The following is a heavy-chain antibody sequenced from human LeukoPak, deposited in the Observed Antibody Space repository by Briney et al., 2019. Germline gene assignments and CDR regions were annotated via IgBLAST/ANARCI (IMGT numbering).Heavy chain of an antibody. V-gene: IGHV1-69*13. CDR3: ARGRMAGTYVFDY. Sequence: GASVKVSCKASGDTFSSYAISWVRQAPGQGLEWMGGIIPIFGTANYAQKFQGRVTITADESTSAAYMELSSLRSEGTAVYYCARGRMAGTYVFDYWGQGTLVTVSS. CDR2: IIPIFGTA. CDR1: GDTFSSYA. J-gene: IGHJ4*02. D-gene: IGHD6-19*01.